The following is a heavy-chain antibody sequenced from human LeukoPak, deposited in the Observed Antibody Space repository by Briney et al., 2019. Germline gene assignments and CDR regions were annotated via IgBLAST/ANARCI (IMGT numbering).Heavy chain of an antibody. J-gene: IGHJ4*02. CDR3: AREGSSVPSMYDY. Sequence: SETLSLTCSVSGGSISSCTYYWGWIRQPPGKGLEWIGSIYYSGSTYYNPSLKSRVTISVDTSKNQFSLKLSSVTAADTAVYYCAREGSSVPSMYDYWGQGTLVTVSS. D-gene: IGHD6-6*01. CDR2: IYYSGST. V-gene: IGHV4-39*07. CDR1: GGSISSCTYY.